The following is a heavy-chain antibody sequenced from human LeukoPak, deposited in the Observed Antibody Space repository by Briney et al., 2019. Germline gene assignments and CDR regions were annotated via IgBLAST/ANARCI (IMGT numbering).Heavy chain of an antibody. CDR2: IYYSGGT. D-gene: IGHD3-3*01. CDR3: ARSPYYDFWSAPDWFDP. J-gene: IGHJ5*02. Sequence: SETLSLTCTVSGGSISSGGYYWSWIRQHPGKGLEWIGYIYYSGGTYYNPSLKSRVTISVDTSKNQFSLKLSSVTAADTAVYYCARSPYYDFWSAPDWFDPWGQGTLVTVSS. CDR1: GGSISSGGYY. V-gene: IGHV4-31*03.